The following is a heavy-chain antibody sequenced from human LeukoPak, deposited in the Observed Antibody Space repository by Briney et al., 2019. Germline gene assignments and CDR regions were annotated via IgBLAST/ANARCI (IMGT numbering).Heavy chain of an antibody. J-gene: IGHJ4*02. CDR3: ARAGNYTAMGTFDY. CDR2: IIPIFGTA. V-gene: IGHV1-69*05. Sequence: GASVKVSCKASGGTFSSYAISWVRQAPGQGLEWMGGIIPIFGTANYAQKFQGRVTITTDESTSTAYMELSSLRSEDTAVYYCARAGNYTAMGTFDYWGQGTLITVSS. CDR1: GGTFSSYA. D-gene: IGHD5-18*01.